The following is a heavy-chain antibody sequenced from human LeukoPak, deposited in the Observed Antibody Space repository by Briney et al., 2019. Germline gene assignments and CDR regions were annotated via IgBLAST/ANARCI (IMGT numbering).Heavy chain of an antibody. CDR3: ARDDSSGYYYDNWFDP. J-gene: IGHJ5*02. CDR2: IYYSGST. D-gene: IGHD3-22*01. CDR1: GGSISSYY. V-gene: IGHV4-59*12. Sequence: SETLSLTCTVSGGSISSYYWSWIRQPPGKGLEWIGYIYYSGSTDYNPSLKSRVTISVDTSKNQFSLKLSSVTAADTAVYYCARDDSSGYYYDNWFDPWGQGTLVTVSS.